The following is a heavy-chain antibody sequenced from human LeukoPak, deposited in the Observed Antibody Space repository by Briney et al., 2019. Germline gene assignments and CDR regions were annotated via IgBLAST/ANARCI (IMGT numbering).Heavy chain of an antibody. CDR2: TYYRSKWYN. CDR3: ARESDYGDYAD. J-gene: IGHJ4*02. V-gene: IGHV6-1*01. D-gene: IGHD4-17*01. CDR1: GDIVSSNSVT. Sequence: SQTLSLTCAISGDIVSSNSVTWNWIRQSPSRGLEWLGRTYYRSKWYNDYAVSVESRITINPDTSKNQFSLQLNSVTPEDTAVYYCARESDYGDYADWGQGTLVTVSS.